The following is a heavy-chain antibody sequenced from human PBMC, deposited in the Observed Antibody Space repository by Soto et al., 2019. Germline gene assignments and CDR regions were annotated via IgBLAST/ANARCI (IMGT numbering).Heavy chain of an antibody. CDR1: GYSFTNND. J-gene: IGHJ5*02. CDR3: ARMATYGSLNWFDP. V-gene: IGHV1-8*01. D-gene: IGHD3-10*01. Sequence: GASVKVSCKASGYSFTNNDVSWVRQATGQGLEWMGWMNPGSGDTGYSQKFQGRVTMTRDISIAPAYMELSSLRYDDTAIYYCARMATYGSLNWFDPWGEGALVTVTS. CDR2: MNPGSGDT.